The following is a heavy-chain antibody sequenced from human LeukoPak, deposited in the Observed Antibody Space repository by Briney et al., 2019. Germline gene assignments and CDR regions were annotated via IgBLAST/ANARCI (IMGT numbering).Heavy chain of an antibody. V-gene: IGHV4-4*07. CDR2: IYTSGST. J-gene: IGHJ4*02. CDR1: GGSISSYY. CDR3: ARSPRNPGQYYFDY. Sequence: SETLSLTCTVSGGSISSYYWSWTRQPAGKGLEWIGRIYTSGSTNYNPSLKSRVTMSVDTTKNQFSLKLSSVTAADTAVYYCARSPRNPGQYYFDYWGQGTLVTVSS.